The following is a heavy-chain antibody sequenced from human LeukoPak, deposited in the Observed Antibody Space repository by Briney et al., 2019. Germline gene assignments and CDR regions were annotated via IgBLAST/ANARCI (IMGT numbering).Heavy chain of an antibody. CDR2: VSAYNGNT. Sequence: ASVKVSCKASGYTFTSDGISWVRQAPGQGLEWMGWVSAYNGNTNYAQKLQGRVTMTTDTTTSTAYMELRSLRSDDTAVYYCARGEAGTTVLDPWGQGTLVIVSS. CDR3: ARGEAGTTVLDP. V-gene: IGHV1-18*01. CDR1: GYTFTSDG. J-gene: IGHJ5*02. D-gene: IGHD4-17*01.